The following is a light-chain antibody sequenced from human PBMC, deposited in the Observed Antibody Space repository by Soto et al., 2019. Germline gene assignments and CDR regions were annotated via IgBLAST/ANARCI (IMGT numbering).Light chain of an antibody. CDR3: QKYTHWPQNK. V-gene: IGKV3-15*01. J-gene: IGKJ5*01. Sequence: EIVLTQSPGTPSLSPGERATLSCRASQSVRSSFLAWYQQRPGQAPRLLIYGASTRATGVPARFSGRGSGTEFTLTISSLQSEDFAVYYCQKYTHWPQNKLGQGTRVEI. CDR1: QSVRSSF. CDR2: GAS.